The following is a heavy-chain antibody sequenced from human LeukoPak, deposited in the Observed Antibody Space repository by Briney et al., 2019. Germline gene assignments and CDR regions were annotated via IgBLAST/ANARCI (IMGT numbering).Heavy chain of an antibody. D-gene: IGHD2-21*01. J-gene: IGHJ3*02. Sequence: SETLSLTCAVSGGSISSSNWWSWVRQPPGKGLEWIGEIYHSGSTNYNPSLKSRVTISVDKSKNQFSLKLSSVTAADTAVYYCARPIVVVPLRAFDIWGQGTMVTVSS. V-gene: IGHV4-4*02. CDR1: GGSISSSNW. CDR3: ARPIVVVPLRAFDI. CDR2: IYHSGST.